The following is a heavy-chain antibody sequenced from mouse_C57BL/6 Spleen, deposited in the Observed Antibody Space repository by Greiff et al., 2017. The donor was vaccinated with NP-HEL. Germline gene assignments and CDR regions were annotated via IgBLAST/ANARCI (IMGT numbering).Heavy chain of an antibody. CDR2: IDPSDSYT. CDR1: GYTFTSYW. Sequence: QVQLQQPGAELVKPGASVKLSCKASGYTFTSYWMQWVKQRPGQGLEWIGEIDPSDSYTNYNQKFKGKATLTVDTSSSTAYMQLSSLTSEDSAVYYCASRGTGTGFAYWGQGTLVTVSA. CDR3: ASRGTGTGFAY. D-gene: IGHD4-1*01. V-gene: IGHV1-50*01. J-gene: IGHJ3*01.